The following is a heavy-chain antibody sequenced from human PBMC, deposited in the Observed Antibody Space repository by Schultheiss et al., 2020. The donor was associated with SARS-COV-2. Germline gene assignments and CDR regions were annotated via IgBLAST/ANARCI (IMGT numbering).Heavy chain of an antibody. V-gene: IGHV3-23*01. Sequence: GGSLRLSCAASGFTFSSYAMSWVRQAPGKGLEWVSAISGSGGSTYYADSVKGRFTISRDNSKNTLYLQMNSLRAEDTAVYYCAKDECSSTSCPIHYYYMDVWGKGTTVTVSS. J-gene: IGHJ6*03. CDR1: GFTFSSYA. CDR2: ISGSGGST. D-gene: IGHD2-2*01. CDR3: AKDECSSTSCPIHYYYMDV.